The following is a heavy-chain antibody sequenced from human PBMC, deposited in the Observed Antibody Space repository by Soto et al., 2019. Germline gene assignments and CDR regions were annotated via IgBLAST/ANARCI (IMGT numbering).Heavy chain of an antibody. CDR2: TSASGGST. CDR1: GITFISQA. Sequence: PGGSLRLSCAASGITFISQAMSWVRQAPGKGLEWVSTTSASGGSTDYADSVKGRVTISRDNSKNTLYLQMNSLRAEDTAVYYCAKDSQQRYCSGGRCPYFFDYWGQGILVTVS. CDR3: AKDSQQRYCSGGRCPYFFDY. D-gene: IGHD2-15*01. J-gene: IGHJ4*02. V-gene: IGHV3-23*01.